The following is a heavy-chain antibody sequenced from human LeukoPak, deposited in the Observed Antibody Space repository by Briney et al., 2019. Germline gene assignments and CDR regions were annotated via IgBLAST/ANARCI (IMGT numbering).Heavy chain of an antibody. CDR3: AKKGCSTSGCPASFDY. CDR2: IRGTDGKT. CDR1: GFTFSSYA. V-gene: IGHV3-23*01. Sequence: GGSLRLSCAASGFTFSSYAMSWVRQAPGKGLEWVSRIRGTDGKTFYADSVKGRFTISRDNSKNTLYLQMNNLRAEDTALYYCAKKGCSTSGCPASFDYWGQGTLVTVSS. J-gene: IGHJ4*02. D-gene: IGHD2-2*01.